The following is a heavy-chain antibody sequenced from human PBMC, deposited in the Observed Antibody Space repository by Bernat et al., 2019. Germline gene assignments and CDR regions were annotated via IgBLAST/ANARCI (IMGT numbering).Heavy chain of an antibody. Sequence: EVQLLESGGGLVQPGGSLRLSCAASGFTFSSYAMSWVRQAPGKGLEWVSAISGSGGSTYYADSVKGQFTISRDNSKNTLYLQMNSLRAEDTAVYYCAKPLGGSDAFDIWGQGTMVTVSS. CDR1: GFTFSSYA. V-gene: IGHV3-23*01. CDR2: ISGSGGST. D-gene: IGHD3-16*01. CDR3: AKPLGGSDAFDI. J-gene: IGHJ3*02.